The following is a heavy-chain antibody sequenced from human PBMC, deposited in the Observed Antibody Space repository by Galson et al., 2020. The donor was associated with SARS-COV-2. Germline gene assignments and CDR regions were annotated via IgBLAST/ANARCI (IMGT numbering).Heavy chain of an antibody. Sequence: GESLKISCAASGFTFSSYEMNWVRQAPGKGLEWVSYISSSGSTIYYADSVKGRFTISRDNAKNSLYLQMNSLRAEDTAVYYCASFYGSGNNYYYYMDVWGKGTTVTVSS. CDR2: ISSSGSTI. CDR1: GFTFSSYE. V-gene: IGHV3-48*03. J-gene: IGHJ6*03. CDR3: ASFYGSGNNYYYYMDV. D-gene: IGHD3-10*01.